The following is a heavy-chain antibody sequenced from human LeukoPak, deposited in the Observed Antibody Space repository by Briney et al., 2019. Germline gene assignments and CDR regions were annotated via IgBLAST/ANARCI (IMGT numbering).Heavy chain of an antibody. CDR1: GFTFSSYA. J-gene: IGHJ4*02. CDR2: ISYDGSNK. CDR3: AKDMSSIAVAIDY. V-gene: IGHV3-30*04. Sequence: GGSLRLSCAASGFTFSSYAMHWVRQAPGKGLEWVAVISYDGSNKYYADSVKGRFTISRDNSKNTLYLQMNSLRAEDTALYYCAKDMSSIAVAIDYWGQGTLVTVSS. D-gene: IGHD6-19*01.